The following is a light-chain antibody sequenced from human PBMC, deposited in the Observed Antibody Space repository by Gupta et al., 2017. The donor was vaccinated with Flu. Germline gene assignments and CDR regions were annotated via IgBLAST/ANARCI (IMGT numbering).Light chain of an antibody. CDR3: QLWDGSSDHPGV. J-gene: IGLJ3*02. Sequence: SFVLTQPHSMSVAPGQTARIPCGGTNIGSKSVHWYQQKPGQAPVLVVFDDSDRPAGIPERFSGSNSGNTATLTISRVEAGDEAAYYCQLWDGSSDHPGVFGGGTKLSVL. CDR1: NIGSKS. V-gene: IGLV3-21*02. CDR2: DDS.